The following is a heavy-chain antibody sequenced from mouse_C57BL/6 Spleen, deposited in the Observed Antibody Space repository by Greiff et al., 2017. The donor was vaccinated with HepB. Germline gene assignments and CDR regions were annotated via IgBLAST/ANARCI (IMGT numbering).Heavy chain of an antibody. CDR1: GYSFTGYY. Sequence: VQLQQSGPELVKPGASVKISCKASGYSFTGYYMNWVKQSPEKSLEWIGEINPSTGGTTYNQKFKAKATLTVDKSSSTAYMQLKSLTSEDSAVYYCARYPSTVVATPAWFAYWGQGTLVTVSA. J-gene: IGHJ3*01. CDR2: INPSTGGT. D-gene: IGHD1-1*01. CDR3: ARYPSTVVATPAWFAY. V-gene: IGHV1-42*01.